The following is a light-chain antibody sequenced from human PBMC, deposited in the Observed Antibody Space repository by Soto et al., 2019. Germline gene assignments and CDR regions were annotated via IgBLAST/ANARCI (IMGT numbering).Light chain of an antibody. CDR2: EVS. J-gene: IGLJ1*01. CDR1: TSDVGAYNY. V-gene: IGLV2-14*01. CDR3: SSKTSSSSPFG. Sequence: QSALTQPASVSGSPGQSITISCTGSTSDVGAYNYVSCYKHHPGPAPQLMIYEVSNRPSGVSNRFSGSKSGNTASLPISGLQADDEGDYYCSSKTSSSSPFGFGTGTKVTVL.